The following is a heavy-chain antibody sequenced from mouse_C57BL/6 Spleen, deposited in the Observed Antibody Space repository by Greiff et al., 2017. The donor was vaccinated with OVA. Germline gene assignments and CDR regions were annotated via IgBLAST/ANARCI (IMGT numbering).Heavy chain of an antibody. J-gene: IGHJ3*01. CDR2: IYPGSGNT. D-gene: IGHD2-4*01. CDR1: CFTFTDSY. Sequence: QVQLQQSGAELVRPVASVTLSCKASCFTFTDSYINWVQHMPGPGLAWIARIYPGSGNTYYNEKFKGKATLTAEKSSSTAYMQLSSLTSEDSAVYFCAREGDYDYDGFAYWGQGTLVTVSA. V-gene: IGHV1-76*01. CDR3: AREGDYDYDGFAY.